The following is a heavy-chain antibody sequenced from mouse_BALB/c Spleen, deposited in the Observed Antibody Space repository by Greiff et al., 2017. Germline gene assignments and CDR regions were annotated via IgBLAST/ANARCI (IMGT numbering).Heavy chain of an antibody. CDR1: GFTFSSYA. J-gene: IGHJ2*01. CDR3: AREDTTYYFDY. Sequence: EVMLVESGGGLVKPGGSLKLSCAASGFTFSSYAMSWVRQTPEKRLEWVASISSGGSTYYPDSVKGRFTISRDNARNILYLQMSSLRSEDTAMYYCAREDTTYYFDYWGQGTTLTVSS. CDR2: ISSGGST. D-gene: IGHD1-1*01. V-gene: IGHV5-6-5*01.